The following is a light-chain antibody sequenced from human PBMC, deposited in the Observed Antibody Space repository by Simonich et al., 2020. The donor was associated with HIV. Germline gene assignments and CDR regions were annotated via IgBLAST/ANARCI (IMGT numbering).Light chain of an antibody. CDR3: QQRSNWPLT. V-gene: IGKV4-1*01. J-gene: IGKJ4*01. CDR1: QSVLYNSYNKNY. CDR2: WAS. Sequence: DIVMTQSPDSLAVSLGERATINCKSSQSVLYNSYNKNYLAWYQQKPRQPPKLLIYWASTRESGVPDRFSGSGSGTDFTLTISSLEPEDFAVYYCQQRSNWPLTFGGGTKVEIK.